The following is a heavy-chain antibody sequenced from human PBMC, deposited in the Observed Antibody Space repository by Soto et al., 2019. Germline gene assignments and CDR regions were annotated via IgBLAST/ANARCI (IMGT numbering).Heavy chain of an antibody. D-gene: IGHD2-21*02. Sequence: QVQLVESGGGVVQPGRSLRLSCAASGFTFSSYGRHWVRQAPGKGPEWVAVISYDGSNKYYADSVKGRFTISRDNSKNTLYLQMNSLRAEDTAVYYCAKDKVPVVVTAPFDYWGQGTLVTVSS. CDR3: AKDKVPVVVTAPFDY. V-gene: IGHV3-30*18. J-gene: IGHJ4*02. CDR1: GFTFSSYG. CDR2: ISYDGSNK.